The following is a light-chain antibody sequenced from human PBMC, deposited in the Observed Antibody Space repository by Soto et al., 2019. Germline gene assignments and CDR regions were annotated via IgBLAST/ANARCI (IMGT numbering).Light chain of an antibody. V-gene: IGKV1-33*01. Sequence: DIQMTQSPSSLSASVGARVSITCQASEDIRTSLSWFQHKPGRAPKLLIYGASYLETGVPSRFRGSGSGADFTLTISTLQPEDGATYYCQLCNNPPPFTFGPGTIVDI. CDR1: EDIRTS. J-gene: IGKJ3*01. CDR3: QLCNNPPPFT. CDR2: GAS.